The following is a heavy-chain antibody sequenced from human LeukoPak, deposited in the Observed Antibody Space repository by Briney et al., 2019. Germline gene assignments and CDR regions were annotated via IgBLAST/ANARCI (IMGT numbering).Heavy chain of an antibody. CDR2: INHSGST. J-gene: IGHJ6*02. Sequence: SETLSLTCAVYGGSFSGYYWSWIRQPPGKGLEWIGEINHSGSTNYNPSLKSRVTISVDTSKNQFSLKLSSVTAADTAVYYCAVSHGMDVWGQGTTVTVSS. CDR1: GGSFSGYY. V-gene: IGHV4-34*01. CDR3: AVSHGMDV.